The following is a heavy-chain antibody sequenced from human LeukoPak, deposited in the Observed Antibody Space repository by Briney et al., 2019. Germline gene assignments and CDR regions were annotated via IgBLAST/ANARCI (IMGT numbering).Heavy chain of an antibody. CDR3: ARLFCSSINCHNWFDP. CDR1: GFSISSGDY. J-gene: IGHJ5*02. D-gene: IGHD2-2*01. CDR2: TYHIGST. Sequence: SETLSLTCAVSGFSISSGDYWGWIRQPPGKGLEWIASTYHIGSTYYNPSLKSRVTISVDTSKNQFSLKLNSVTAADTAVYYCARLFCSSINCHNWFDPWGQGTLVTVSS. V-gene: IGHV4-38-2*01.